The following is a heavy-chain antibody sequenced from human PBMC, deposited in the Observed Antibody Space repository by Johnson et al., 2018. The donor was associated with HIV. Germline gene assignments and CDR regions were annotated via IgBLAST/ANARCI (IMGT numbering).Heavy chain of an antibody. J-gene: IGHJ3*02. CDR1: GFTFSSYG. CDR3: ARLRSGNRAFDI. D-gene: IGHD2-15*01. CDR2: IRYDGSNK. V-gene: IGHV3-30*02. Sequence: QMQLVESGGVVVQPGGSLRLSCAASGFTFSSYGMHWVRQAPGKGLEWVAFIRYDGSNKYYVDSVKGRFSISRDNAKNSLHLQMNSLRAEDTAVYYCARLRSGNRAFDIWGQGTMVTVSS.